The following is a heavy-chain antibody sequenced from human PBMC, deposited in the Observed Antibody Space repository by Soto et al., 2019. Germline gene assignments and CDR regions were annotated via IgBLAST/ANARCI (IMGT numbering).Heavy chain of an antibody. CDR1: GDSVSSNNAA. CDR2: TYYRSKWYN. V-gene: IGHV6-1*01. Sequence: SQTLSLTCAISGDSVSSNNAAWIWIRQSPSRGLEWLGRTYYRSKWYNDCAVSVKSLITINPDTAKNQFSLQVNSVTPEDTAVYYCARVRYSSGGYYYYGMDVWGQGTAVTVSS. CDR3: ARVRYSSGGYYYYGMDV. D-gene: IGHD6-19*01. J-gene: IGHJ6*02.